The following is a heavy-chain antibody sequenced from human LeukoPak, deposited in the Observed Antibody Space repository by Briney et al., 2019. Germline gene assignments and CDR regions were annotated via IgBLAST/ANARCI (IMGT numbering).Heavy chain of an antibody. J-gene: IGHJ4*02. D-gene: IGHD5-18*01. Sequence: ASVTVSCKASGYTFTSYGFSWVRQAPGQGLEWMGWISANNGNRKYAQKFQGRVTITTDTSTSTAYLELRSLRSDDTAVYYCARDRSGYSYARYWGQGTLVTVSS. CDR1: GYTFTSYG. CDR2: ISANNGNR. CDR3: ARDRSGYSYARY. V-gene: IGHV1-18*01.